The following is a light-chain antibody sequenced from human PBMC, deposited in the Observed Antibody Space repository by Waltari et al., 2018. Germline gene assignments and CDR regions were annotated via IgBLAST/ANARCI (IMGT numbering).Light chain of an antibody. V-gene: IGKV3-15*01. Sequence: EIVMTQSPATLSVSPGERATLSCRASQSVSSNLAWYQQKPGQGPRLLIYGASTRATAIPARFSGSGSGTDFTLTISSLQSEDFAVYYCQQYNNWPPWTFGQGTKVEIK. J-gene: IGKJ1*01. CDR1: QSVSSN. CDR2: GAS. CDR3: QQYNNWPPWT.